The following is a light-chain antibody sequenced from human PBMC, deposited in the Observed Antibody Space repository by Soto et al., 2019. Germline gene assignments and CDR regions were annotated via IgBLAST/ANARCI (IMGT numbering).Light chain of an antibody. V-gene: IGLV2-14*03. CDR2: DVH. CDR1: SSDVGGYNH. J-gene: IGLJ2*01. CDR3: SSYTNTTLYV. Sequence: QSALTQPASVSGSPGQLITISCIGSSSDVGGYNHVSWFQQHPGKAPKLIIYDVHTRPSGVSDRFSGSKSGNTGSLTISGLQDEDEADYYCSSYTNTTLYVFGGGTKLTVL.